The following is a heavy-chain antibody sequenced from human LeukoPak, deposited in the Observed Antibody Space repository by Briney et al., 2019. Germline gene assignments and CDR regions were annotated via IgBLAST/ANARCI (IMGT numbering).Heavy chain of an antibody. CDR2: IYSGGST. CDR1: GFTVSSNY. CDR3: ARGGYSSSSYGEFDF. Sequence: GGSLRLSCAASGFTVSSNYMSWVRQAPGKGLEWVSVIYSGGSTYYADSVKGRFTISRDNSKNTLYLQMNSLRAEDTTVYYCARGGYSSSSYGEFDFWGQGTLVTVSS. V-gene: IGHV3-66*01. D-gene: IGHD6-13*01. J-gene: IGHJ4*02.